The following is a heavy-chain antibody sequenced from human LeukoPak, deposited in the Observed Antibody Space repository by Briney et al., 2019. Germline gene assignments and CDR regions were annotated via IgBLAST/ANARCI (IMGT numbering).Heavy chain of an antibody. CDR3: ATELRWKDH. V-gene: IGHV1-8*02. CDR1: GYTFNSYA. CDR2: MKPNSGNT. Sequence: ASVKVSCKASGYTFNSYALNWVRQAPGQGLEWMGYMKPNSGNTGYAQKFQGRVTMTRDTSISTAYMELSSLTSEDTAVYYCATELRWKDHWGQGTLVTVSS. D-gene: IGHD4-23*01. J-gene: IGHJ4*02.